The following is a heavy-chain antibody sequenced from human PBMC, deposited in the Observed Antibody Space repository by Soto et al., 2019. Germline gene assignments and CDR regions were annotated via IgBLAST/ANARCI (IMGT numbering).Heavy chain of an antibody. CDR2: ISAYNGNT. CDR1: GYTFTSYG. CDR3: ARIVGSRKRHYYNFGMDV. D-gene: IGHD1-26*01. Sequence: AAMKFSCKDSGYTFTSYGISWVRQAPGQRLERMGWISAYNGNTNYAQKLQGRVTMTTDTSTSTAYMELRSLRSDDTAVYYCARIVGSRKRHYYNFGMDVWGQGTTVTV. V-gene: IGHV1-18*04. J-gene: IGHJ6*02.